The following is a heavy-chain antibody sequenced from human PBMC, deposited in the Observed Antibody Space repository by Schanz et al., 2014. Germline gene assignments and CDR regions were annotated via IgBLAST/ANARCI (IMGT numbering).Heavy chain of an antibody. V-gene: IGHV3-NL1*01. CDR2: ISHSGGSK. CDR1: GFTFSSYG. J-gene: IGHJ4*02. Sequence: QVQLVESGGGVVQPGRSLRLSCAASGFTFSSYGMHWVRQAPGKGLEWVSSISHSGGSKYYADSVKGRFTIFRDNSENTLYLQMNTLRAEDTAVYYCARDRGYCSGGSCLTFDYWGQGTLVTVSS. D-gene: IGHD2-15*01. CDR3: ARDRGYCSGGSCLTFDY.